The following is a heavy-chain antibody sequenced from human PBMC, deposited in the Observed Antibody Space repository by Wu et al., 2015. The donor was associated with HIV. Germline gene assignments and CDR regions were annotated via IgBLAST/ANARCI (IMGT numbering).Heavy chain of an antibody. V-gene: IGHV1-69-2*01. Sequence: EVHLVQSGAEVKRPGTTVKISCKVSGYTFSDYYIHWVQQAPGGGLEWMGLVDPEDGETIYAERFQGRVTITADTSVGTAYMELSSLRYEDTALYYCATDAIRRDAYNFGSGLAYWGQGSLVTVSS. CDR1: GYTFSDYY. J-gene: IGHJ4*02. D-gene: IGHD5-24*01. CDR3: ATDAIRRDAYNFGSGLAY. CDR2: VDPEDGET.